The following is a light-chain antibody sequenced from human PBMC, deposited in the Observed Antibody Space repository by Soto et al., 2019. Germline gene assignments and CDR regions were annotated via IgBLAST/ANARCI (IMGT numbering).Light chain of an antibody. J-gene: IGLJ2*01. CDR3: GTWDTSLSAGV. Sequence: QSVLTQPPSVSAAPGQTVTISCSGSSSNIGKNYVSWYQQLPGAAPKLLIYDNTRRPSGIPDRFSGSKSGTSATLGITGLQTGDEADDYCGTWDTSLSAGVFGGGTKVTVL. CDR1: SSNIGKNY. V-gene: IGLV1-51*01. CDR2: DNT.